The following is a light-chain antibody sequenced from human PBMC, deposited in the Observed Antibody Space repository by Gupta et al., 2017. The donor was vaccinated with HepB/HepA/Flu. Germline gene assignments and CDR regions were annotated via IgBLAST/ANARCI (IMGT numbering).Light chain of an antibody. CDR1: SSDVGGYNY. CDR2: EDN. J-gene: IGLJ2*01. V-gene: IGLV2-8*01. CDR3: DSYAGSNNFRI. Sequence: SALTPPPSASGSPGQSVTISCTGTSSDVGGYNYFSWYQQHPVHAPNLRIYEDNKRPSAVPARFSGSKSATTASLTVPGLQAEDEADYYWDSYAGSNNFRIFGGGTKLTGL.